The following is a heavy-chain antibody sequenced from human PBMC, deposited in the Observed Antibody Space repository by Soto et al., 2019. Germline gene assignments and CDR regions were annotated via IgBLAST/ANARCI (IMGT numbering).Heavy chain of an antibody. CDR1: GASISSGDYF. Sequence: PSETLSLTCTVSGASISSGDYFWSWIRQSPGEGLEWIGYIYDSGSSYYNPSLKSRVTMSVDTSKNQFSLKLRSVTAADTAVYYCAREKGYISGPKNFDYWGQGNLVTVSS. CDR2: IYDSGSS. D-gene: IGHD5-12*01. J-gene: IGHJ4*02. V-gene: IGHV4-30-4*01. CDR3: AREKGYISGPKNFDY.